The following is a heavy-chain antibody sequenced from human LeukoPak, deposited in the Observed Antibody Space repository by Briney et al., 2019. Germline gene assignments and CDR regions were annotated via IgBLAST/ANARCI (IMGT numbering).Heavy chain of an antibody. Sequence: GGSLRLSCAASGFTFSSYWMHWVRQAPGKGLVCVSRINSDGSFTIYADSVKGRFTISRDNAKNTLYLQMNSLRAEDTAVYYCARGLPYDSSGYYPFDYWGQGTLVNISS. D-gene: IGHD3-22*01. J-gene: IGHJ4*02. CDR3: ARGLPYDSSGYYPFDY. V-gene: IGHV3-74*01. CDR1: GFTFSSYW. CDR2: INSDGSFT.